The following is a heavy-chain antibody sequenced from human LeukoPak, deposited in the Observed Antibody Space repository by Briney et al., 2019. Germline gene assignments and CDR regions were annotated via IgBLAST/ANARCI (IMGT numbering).Heavy chain of an antibody. CDR1: GFTFSSYA. Sequence: PGGSLRLSCAASGFTFSSYAVSWVRQAPGKGLEGVSAISGSGGSTYYADSVKGRFTISRDNSKNTLYLQMNSLRAEDTAVYYCAKDRHVAAAGAKAASEYFQHWGQGTLVTVSS. J-gene: IGHJ1*01. V-gene: IGHV3-23*01. CDR3: AKDRHVAAAGAKAASEYFQH. CDR2: ISGSGGST. D-gene: IGHD6-13*01.